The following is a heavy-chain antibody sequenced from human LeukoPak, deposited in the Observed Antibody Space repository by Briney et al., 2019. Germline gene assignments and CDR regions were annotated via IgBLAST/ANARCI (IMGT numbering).Heavy chain of an antibody. CDR3: ARRSSSENFFDS. J-gene: IGHJ4*02. V-gene: IGHV4-34*01. CDR2: INHSGST. CDR1: GGSFSGYY. Sequence: SETLSLTCAVYGGSFSGYYWSWIRQPPGKGLEWIGEINHSGSTNYNPSLKSRVTISVDTSKNQFSLKLNSVTAADPAVYYCARRSSSENFFDSWGQGTLVTVSS. D-gene: IGHD6-13*01.